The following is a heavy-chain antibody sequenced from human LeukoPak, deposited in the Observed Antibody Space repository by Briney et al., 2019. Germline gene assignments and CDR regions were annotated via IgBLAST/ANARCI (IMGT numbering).Heavy chain of an antibody. CDR1: GFTFSSYA. J-gene: IGHJ4*02. V-gene: IGHV3-23*01. Sequence: GRSLRLSCAASGFTFSSYAMSWVRQAPGKGLEWVSAISGSGGSTYYADSVKGRFTISRDNSKNTLYLQMNSLRAEDTAVYYCAKDLYDLWGKPVDYWGQGTLVTVSS. CDR2: ISGSGGST. CDR3: AKDLYDLWGKPVDY. D-gene: IGHD3-3*01.